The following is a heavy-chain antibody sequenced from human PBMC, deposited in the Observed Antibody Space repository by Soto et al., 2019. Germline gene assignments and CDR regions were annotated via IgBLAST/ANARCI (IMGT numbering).Heavy chain of an antibody. CDR1: GGSISSYY. V-gene: IGHV4-59*08. J-gene: IGHJ4*02. Sequence: SETLSLTCTVSGGSISSYYWSWIRQPPGKGLEWIGYIYYSGSTNYNPSLKSRVTISVDTSKNQFSLKLSSVTAADTAVYYCARLRRSSGYGLGRYYFDYWGQGTLVTVSS. CDR2: IYYSGST. CDR3: ARLRRSSGYGLGRYYFDY. D-gene: IGHD5-12*01.